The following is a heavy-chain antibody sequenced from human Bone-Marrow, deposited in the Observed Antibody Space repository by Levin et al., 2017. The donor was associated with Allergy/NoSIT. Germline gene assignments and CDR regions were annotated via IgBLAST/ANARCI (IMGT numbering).Heavy chain of an antibody. J-gene: IGHJ4*02. V-gene: IGHV3-23*01. D-gene: IGHD3-10*01. CDR2: ISGRGISI. CDR3: ASTPYDSGTYYYFDY. CDR1: GFTFSNYA. Sequence: LGESLKISCEASGFTFSNYAMNWVRQAPGKGLEWVSGISGRGISIYYADSVKGRFTISRDNSKNTLYLQMNTLRAEDTAVYYCASTPYDSGTYYYFDYWGQGILVTVSS.